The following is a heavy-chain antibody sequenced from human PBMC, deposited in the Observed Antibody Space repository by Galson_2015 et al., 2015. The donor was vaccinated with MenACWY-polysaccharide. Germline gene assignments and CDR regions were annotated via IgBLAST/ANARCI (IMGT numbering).Heavy chain of an antibody. D-gene: IGHD4-17*01. Sequence: NLSLTCAVSGASLRSGGHYWRWFRPSPGKNLEWFAYLYYSGRSNYHPSLRSRVTISIDMSKNQFSLNLSSVTAADTAVYFCAGIPATETSYGWFDPWGQGTLVTVSS. V-gene: IGHV4-31*11. CDR3: AGIPATETSYGWFDP. J-gene: IGHJ5*02. CDR1: GASLRSGGHY. CDR2: LYYSGRS.